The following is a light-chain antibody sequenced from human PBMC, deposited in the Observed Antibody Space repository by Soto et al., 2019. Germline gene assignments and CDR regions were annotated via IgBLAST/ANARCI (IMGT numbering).Light chain of an antibody. CDR1: QSVFYSSNNKNY. V-gene: IGKV4-1*01. CDR3: QQYYRPWT. J-gene: IGKJ1*01. Sequence: DIVMTQSPDSLAVSLGERATINCKTSQSVFYSSNNKNYLAWYQQKPGQPPKLLIYWASTRESGVPDRFSGRWSGTDFTLTISSLQAEDVAVYYCQQYYRPWTFGQGTKVEIK. CDR2: WAS.